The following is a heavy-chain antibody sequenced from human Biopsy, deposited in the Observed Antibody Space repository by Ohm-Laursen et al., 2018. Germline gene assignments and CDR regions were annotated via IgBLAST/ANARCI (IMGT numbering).Heavy chain of an antibody. CDR2: ISGSGGHS. D-gene: IGHD2-15*01. V-gene: IGHV3-21*01. Sequence: GQTLSLTYAASGFTFSNYTMNWVRQAPGKGLEWVSAISGSGGHSNDADSVKGRFTISRDNAKNSLYLQMNNLRAEDTAVYYCARMGTRDCSGGSCKYDDGMDVWGQGTTVTVSS. CDR1: GFTFSNYT. J-gene: IGHJ6*02. CDR3: ARMGTRDCSGGSCKYDDGMDV.